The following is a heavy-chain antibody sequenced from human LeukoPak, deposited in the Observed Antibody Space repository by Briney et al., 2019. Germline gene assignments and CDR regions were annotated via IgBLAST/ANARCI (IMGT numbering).Heavy chain of an antibody. Sequence: GGSLRLSCSGDGFSVYGINMGRQGQAPGKGLEWVSVIYSGGSTYYADSVKGRFTISRDNSKNTLDLQMNRLRAEDTYDYYSVRAASDHRSGWIWFDPWGQGTLVTVSS. V-gene: IGHV3-53*01. J-gene: IGHJ5*02. CDR2: IYSGGST. CDR3: VRAASDHRSGWIWFDP. CDR1: GFSVYGIN. D-gene: IGHD6-25*01.